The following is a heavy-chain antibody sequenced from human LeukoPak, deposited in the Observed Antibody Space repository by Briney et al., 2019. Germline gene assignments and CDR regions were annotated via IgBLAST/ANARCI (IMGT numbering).Heavy chain of an antibody. CDR1: GFTFSSYG. V-gene: IGHV3-30*18. CDR3: AKGGLRHSDY. J-gene: IGHJ4*02. CDR2: ISYDGSNK. Sequence: GRSLRLSCAASGFTFSSYGMHWVRQAPGKGLEWVAVISYDGSNKYYADSVKGRFTISRDNSKNTLYLQMNSLRAEDTAVYYCAKGGLRHSDYWGQGTLVTVSS. D-gene: IGHD6-25*01.